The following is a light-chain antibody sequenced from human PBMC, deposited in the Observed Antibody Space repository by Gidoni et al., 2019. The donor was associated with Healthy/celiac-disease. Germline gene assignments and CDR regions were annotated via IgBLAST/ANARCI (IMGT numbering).Light chain of an antibody. J-gene: IGKJ5*01. Sequence: DIQMTQSPSSLSASVGDRVTITCRASPSISSYLNWYQQKPGKAPKLLIYAASSLQSGVPSRFSGSGSGTDFTLTISSLQPEDFATYYCQQSYSTLPITFGQGTRLEIK. CDR3: QQSYSTLPIT. CDR2: AAS. V-gene: IGKV1-39*01. CDR1: PSISSY.